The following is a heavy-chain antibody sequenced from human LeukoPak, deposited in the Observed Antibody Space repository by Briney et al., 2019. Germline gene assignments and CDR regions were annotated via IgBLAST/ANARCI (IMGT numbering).Heavy chain of an antibody. CDR2: IYYSGST. V-gene: IGHV4-59*11. D-gene: IGHD1-26*01. CDR3: ARGMGGTQYNWFDP. CDR1: GVSIGSHH. J-gene: IGHJ5*02. Sequence: SETLSLTCNVSGVSIGSHHWSWIRQPPGKGLEWIGHIYYSGSTDHNPSLKNRVTISVDMSKNQFSLKLTSVTAADSAVYYCARGMGGTQYNWFDPWGQGALVTVSS.